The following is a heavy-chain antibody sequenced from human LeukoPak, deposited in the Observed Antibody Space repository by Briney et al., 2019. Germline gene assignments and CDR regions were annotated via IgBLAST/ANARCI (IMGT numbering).Heavy chain of an antibody. V-gene: IGHV1-69*13. CDR1: GGTFSSYA. Sequence: GASVKVSCKASGGTFSSYAISWVRQAPGQGLEWMGGIIPIFGTANYAQKFQGRVTITADESTSTAYMELSSLRSEDTAVYYCARVLTYSGSYSHFDSWGQGTLVTVSS. CDR2: IIPIFGTA. CDR3: ARVLTYSGSYSHFDS. D-gene: IGHD1-26*01. J-gene: IGHJ4*02.